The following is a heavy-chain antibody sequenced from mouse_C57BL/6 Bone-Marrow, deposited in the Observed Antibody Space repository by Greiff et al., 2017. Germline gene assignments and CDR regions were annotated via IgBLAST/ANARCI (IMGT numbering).Heavy chain of an antibody. CDR3: ARPYDYDGTWFAY. CDR1: GFSLTSYG. Sequence: QVQLQQSGPGLVQPSQSLSITCTVSGFSLTSYGVHWVRQSPGKGLEWLGVIWSGGSTDYNAAFISRLSISKEDSMSQAVFNMISLQADDTAIYYCARPYDYDGTWFAYWGQGTLVTVSA. V-gene: IGHV2-2*01. D-gene: IGHD2-4*01. CDR2: IWSGGST. J-gene: IGHJ3*01.